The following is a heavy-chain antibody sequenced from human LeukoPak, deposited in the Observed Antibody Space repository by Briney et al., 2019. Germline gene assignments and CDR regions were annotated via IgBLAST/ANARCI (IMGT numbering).Heavy chain of an antibody. CDR1: GFTFSSYS. D-gene: IGHD3-22*01. CDR2: ISYDGSNK. V-gene: IGHV3-30*04. J-gene: IGHJ4*02. CDR3: AKGGYYDSSRKYYFDY. Sequence: GGSLRLSCGASGFTFSSYSMHWVRQAPGKGLEWVAVISYDGSNKYYADSVKGRFTISRDNSKNTLYLQMNSLRAEDTAVYYCAKGGYYDSSRKYYFDYWGQGTLVTVSS.